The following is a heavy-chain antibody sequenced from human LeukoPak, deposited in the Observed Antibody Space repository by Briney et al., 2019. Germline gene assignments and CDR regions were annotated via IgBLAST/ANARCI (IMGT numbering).Heavy chain of an antibody. V-gene: IGHV4-4*07. CDR1: GGSISSYY. CDR3: ASVKYYYYYMDV. CDR2: IYTSGST. Sequence: SETLSLTCTVSGGSISSYYWSWIRQPAGKGLEWIGRIYTSGSTNYNPSLKSRVTISVDTSKNQFSLKLSSVTAADTAVYYCASVKYYYYYMDVWGKGTTVTVSS. D-gene: IGHD2/OR15-2a*01. J-gene: IGHJ6*03.